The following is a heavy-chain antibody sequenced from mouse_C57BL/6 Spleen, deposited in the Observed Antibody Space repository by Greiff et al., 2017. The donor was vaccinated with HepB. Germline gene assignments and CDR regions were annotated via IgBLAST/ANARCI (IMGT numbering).Heavy chain of an antibody. Sequence: QVQLKQSGAELVRPGASVTLSCKASGYTFTDYEMHWVKQTPVHGLEWIGAIDPETGGTAYNQKFKGKAILTADKSSSTAYMELRSLTSEDSAVYYCTRSASYSNYGGFAYWGQGTLVTVSA. J-gene: IGHJ3*01. D-gene: IGHD2-5*01. CDR3: TRSASYSNYGGFAY. CDR2: IDPETGGT. CDR1: GYTFTDYE. V-gene: IGHV1-15*01.